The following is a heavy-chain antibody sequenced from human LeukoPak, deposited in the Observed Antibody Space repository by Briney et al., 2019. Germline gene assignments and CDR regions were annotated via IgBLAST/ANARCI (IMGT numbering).Heavy chain of an antibody. D-gene: IGHD3-10*01. V-gene: IGHV3-9*01. CDR3: AKEIPPYYYGSDTYFDY. J-gene: IGHJ4*02. Sequence: PGRSLRLSCAASGFTFDDYAMHWIRQAPGKGLEWVSGISWNSGSIGYADSVKGRFTISRDNAKNSLYLQMPSLRAEDTALYYCAKEIPPYYYGSDTYFDYWGQGALVTVSS. CDR2: ISWNSGSI. CDR1: GFTFDDYA.